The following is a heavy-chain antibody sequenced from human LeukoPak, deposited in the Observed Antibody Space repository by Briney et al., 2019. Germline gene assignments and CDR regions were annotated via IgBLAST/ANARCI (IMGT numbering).Heavy chain of an antibody. Sequence: PGGSLRLSCAASGFTFSSYAMHWVRQAPGKGLEWVAVISYDGSNKYYADSVKGRLTICRDNSKNTLYLQMNSLRAEDTAVYYCARDRDSYGGDQFDYWGQGTLVTVSS. CDR3: ARDRDSYGGDQFDY. CDR1: GFTFSSYA. CDR2: ISYDGSNK. J-gene: IGHJ4*02. D-gene: IGHD5-18*01. V-gene: IGHV3-30-3*01.